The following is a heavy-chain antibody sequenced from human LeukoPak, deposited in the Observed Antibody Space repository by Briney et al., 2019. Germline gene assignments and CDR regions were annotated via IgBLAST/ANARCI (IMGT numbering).Heavy chain of an antibody. V-gene: IGHV1-2*02. CDR1: GYTFTGYY. J-gene: IGHJ4*02. CDR3: ARPETLSSSPLDY. Sequence: GASVKVSCKASGYTFTGYYMHWVRQAPGQGLEWMGWINPNSGGTNYAQKFQGRVTMTRDTSISTAYMELSRLRSDDTAVYYCARPETLSSSPLDYWGQGTLVTVSS. CDR2: INPNSGGT. D-gene: IGHD6-6*01.